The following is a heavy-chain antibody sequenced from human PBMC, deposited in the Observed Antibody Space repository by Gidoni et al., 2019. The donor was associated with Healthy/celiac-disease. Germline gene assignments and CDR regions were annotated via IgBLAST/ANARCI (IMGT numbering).Heavy chain of an antibody. Sequence: EVQLVESGGGLVQPGRSLRLACAASGVTFDDYAMDWVRQAPGKGLEWVSGVSWNSGSIVYADSVKGRFTISRDNAKNSLYLQRNRLRAEDTALYSCANGASWGSLAWYFDLWGRGTLVTVSS. J-gene: IGHJ2*01. CDR2: VSWNSGSI. CDR3: ANGASWGSLAWYFDL. D-gene: IGHD3-16*01. CDR1: GVTFDDYA. V-gene: IGHV3-9*01.